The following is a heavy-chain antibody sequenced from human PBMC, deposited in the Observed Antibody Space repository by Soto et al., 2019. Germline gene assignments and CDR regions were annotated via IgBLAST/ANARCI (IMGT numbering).Heavy chain of an antibody. J-gene: IGHJ4*02. CDR2: IFHTGRT. CDR3: ARSSGWSDFDY. CDR1: GGSISSSNW. V-gene: IGHV4-4*02. D-gene: IGHD6-19*01. Sequence: SSEALSVTCAVSGGSISSSNWWSWVRQPPGKGLEWIGQIFHTGRTNYNPSLKSRVTMSVDKSKDQFSLRLSSVTAADTAVYYCARSSGWSDFDYWGRGTLVTVSS.